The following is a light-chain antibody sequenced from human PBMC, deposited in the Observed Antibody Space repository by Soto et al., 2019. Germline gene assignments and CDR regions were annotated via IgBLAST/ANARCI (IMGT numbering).Light chain of an antibody. J-gene: IGKJ4*01. V-gene: IGKV3-15*01. Sequence: EIVMTQSPATLSASPGDGATLSCRASQGIGDTLAWYQQKPGQTPRLLIYDTSIRATGVPAMFSGSSSGKELTLTISNLQSEDFAVSSCQHYVNWPLPFGGGTKVESK. CDR1: QGIGDT. CDR3: QHYVNWPLP. CDR2: DTS.